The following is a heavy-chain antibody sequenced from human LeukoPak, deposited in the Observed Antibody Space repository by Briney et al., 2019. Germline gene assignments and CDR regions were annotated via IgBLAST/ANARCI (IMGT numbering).Heavy chain of an antibody. V-gene: IGHV3-49*04. CDR3: TRGDPRGYYYYGMDV. D-gene: IGHD3-10*01. J-gene: IGHJ6*02. CDR2: IRSKAYGGTT. Sequence: PGGSLRLSCTASGFTFGDYAMTWVRQAPGKGLEGVGFIRSKAYGGTTEYAASVNGRLAISRDDSKSIAYLQMNSLKSEDTAVYYCTRGDPRGYYYYGMDVWGQGTTVTVSS. CDR1: GFTFGDYA.